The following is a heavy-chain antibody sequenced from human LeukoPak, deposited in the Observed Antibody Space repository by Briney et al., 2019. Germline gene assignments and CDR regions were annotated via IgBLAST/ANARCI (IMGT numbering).Heavy chain of an antibody. CDR2: IISIFGTA. D-gene: IGHD3-22*01. CDR3: ARVTYYYDSSGYYHDAFDI. V-gene: IGHV1-69*05. Sequence: GGSVKVSCKASGGTFISYAISWVRPAPGQGIEWMGRIISIFGTANYTQKFPGRVTITTDESTSTAYMELSRLRSEDTAVYYCARVTYYYDSSGYYHDAFDIWGQGTMVTVSS. CDR1: GGTFISYA. J-gene: IGHJ3*02.